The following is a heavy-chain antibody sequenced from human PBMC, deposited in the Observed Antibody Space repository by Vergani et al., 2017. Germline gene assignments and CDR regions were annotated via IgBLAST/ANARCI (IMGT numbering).Heavy chain of an antibody. D-gene: IGHD4-11*01. CDR3: ARVNTETNGHLYYYYYMDV. CDR1: GGSFTSYH. Sequence: QVQLQQWGGGLLKPSETLSLTCVVNGGSFTSYHWTWIRQSPGEGLEWVGDIDHTGRPDYNPSLQRRLTMPVDKSRDQFSLTLNYVTATDTAIYFCARVNTETNGHLYYYYYMDVWGQGTAVTVS. J-gene: IGHJ6*03. CDR2: IDHTGRP. V-gene: IGHV4-34*01.